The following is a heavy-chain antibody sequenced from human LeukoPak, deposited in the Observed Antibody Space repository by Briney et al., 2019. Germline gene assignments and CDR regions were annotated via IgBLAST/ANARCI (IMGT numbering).Heavy chain of an antibody. J-gene: IGHJ4*02. CDR2: IYYSGST. D-gene: IGHD5-18*01. CDR3: ARDQGYSYGYVDY. V-gene: IGHV4-39*07. CDR1: GGSISSSSYY. Sequence: SETLSLTCTVSGGSISSSSYYWGWIRQPPGKGLEWIGSIYYSGSTYYNPSLKSRVTISVDTSKNQFSLKLSSVTAADTAVYYCARDQGYSYGYVDYWGQGTLVTVSS.